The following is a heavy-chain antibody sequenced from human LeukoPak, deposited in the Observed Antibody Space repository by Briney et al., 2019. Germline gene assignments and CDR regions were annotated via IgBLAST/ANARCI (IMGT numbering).Heavy chain of an antibody. V-gene: IGHV3-23*01. J-gene: IGHJ6*02. CDR1: GFTFSSYA. Sequence: GGSLRLSCAASGFTFSSYAMSWVRQAPGKGLEWVSAISGSGGSTYYADSVKGRFTISRDNSKNTLYLQMNSLRAEDTAVYYCAKYGDYDPYYGMDVWGQGTTVTVSS. CDR3: AKYGDYDPYYGMDV. D-gene: IGHD4-17*01. CDR2: ISGSGGST.